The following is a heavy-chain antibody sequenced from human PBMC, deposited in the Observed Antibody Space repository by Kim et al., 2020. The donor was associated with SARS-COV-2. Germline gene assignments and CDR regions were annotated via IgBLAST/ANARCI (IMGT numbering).Heavy chain of an antibody. V-gene: IGHV4-59*01. D-gene: IGHD2-15*01. Sequence: NPSLKSRVTSSVETSKNQFALQLTSMTAADTAIYYCAREGYFDGGSFFFDYWGQGTLVTVSS. J-gene: IGHJ4*02. CDR3: AREGYFDGGSFFFDY.